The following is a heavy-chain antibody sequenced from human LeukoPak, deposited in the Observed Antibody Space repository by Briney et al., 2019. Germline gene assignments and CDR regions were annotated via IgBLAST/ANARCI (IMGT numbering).Heavy chain of an antibody. V-gene: IGHV4-39*01. CDR2: IYYSGST. D-gene: IGHD4-17*01. CDR1: GGSISSSSYY. CDR3: ARHVTVTPPIPYYFDY. J-gene: IGHJ4*02. Sequence: SETLSLTCTVSGGSISSSSYYWGWIRQPPGKGLEWIGSIYYSGSTYYNPSLKSRVTISVDTSKNQFSLKLSSVTAADTAVYYCARHVTVTPPIPYYFDYWGQGTLVTVSS.